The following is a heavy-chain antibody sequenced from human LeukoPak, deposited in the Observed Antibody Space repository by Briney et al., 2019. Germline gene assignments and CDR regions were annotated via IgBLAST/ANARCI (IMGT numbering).Heavy chain of an antibody. D-gene: IGHD2-21*01. J-gene: IGHJ5*02. CDR2: ISGSGGST. CDR1: GFTFSSYA. V-gene: IGHV3-23*01. CDR3: AKDRSIPRSNWFDP. Sequence: GGSLRLSCAASGFTFSSYAMSWVRQAPGKGLEWVSAISGSGGSTYYADSVKGRFTISRDNSKSTLYLQMNSLRAEDTAVYYCAKDRSIPRSNWFDPWGQGTLVTVSP.